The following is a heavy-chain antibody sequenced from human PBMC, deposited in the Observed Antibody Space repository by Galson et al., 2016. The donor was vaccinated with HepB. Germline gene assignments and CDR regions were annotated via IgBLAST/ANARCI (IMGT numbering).Heavy chain of an antibody. V-gene: IGHV4-4*07. CDR3: ARDAGCGEPPYFDY. J-gene: IGHJ4*02. Sequence: SETLSLTCTVSGVSISSYYWSWIRQPAGKGLEWIGRIYSSGTTDYNPSLESRVTVSEDTSKNQFSLKLSSVTAADTAVYYCARDAGCGEPPYFDYWGPGILVTVSS. CDR1: GVSISSYY. CDR2: IYSSGTT. D-gene: IGHD1-26*01.